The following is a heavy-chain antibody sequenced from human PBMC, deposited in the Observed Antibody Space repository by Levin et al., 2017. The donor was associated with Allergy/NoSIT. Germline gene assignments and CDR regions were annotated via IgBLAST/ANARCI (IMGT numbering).Heavy chain of an antibody. CDR3: ARLYCSGGSCYVHYYYYYMDV. J-gene: IGHJ6*03. Sequence: PSETLSLTCTVSGGSISSSSYYWGWIRQPPGTGLEWIGSIYYSGSTYYNPSLKSRVTISVDTSKNQFSLKLSSVTAADTAVYYCARLYCSGGSCYVHYYYYYMDVWGKGTTVTVSS. D-gene: IGHD2-15*01. CDR2: IYYSGST. CDR1: GGSISSSSYY. V-gene: IGHV4-39*01.